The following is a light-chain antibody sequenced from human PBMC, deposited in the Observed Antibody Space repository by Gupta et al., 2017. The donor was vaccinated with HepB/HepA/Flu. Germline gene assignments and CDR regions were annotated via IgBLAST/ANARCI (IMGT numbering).Light chain of an antibody. CDR2: AAS. Sequence: DIQMTQSPPSLSASVGDRVTITCRASQSISSYLNWYQPKPWNSPKLLIYAASSLQSGVPSRFSGSGSGTDFTLTISSLQPEDFATYYCQQSYSTPCSFAQGAKLE. J-gene: IGKJ2*04. CDR3: QQSYSTPCS. V-gene: IGKV1-39*01. CDR1: QSISSY.